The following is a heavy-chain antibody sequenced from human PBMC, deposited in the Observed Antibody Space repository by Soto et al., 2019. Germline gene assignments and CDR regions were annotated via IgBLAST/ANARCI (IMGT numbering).Heavy chain of an antibody. Sequence: GGSLRLSCVASGFTFSSYAMHWVRQAPGKGLEWVAVISYDGSNKYYADSVKGRFTISRDNSKNTLYLQMNSLRAEDTAVYYCARDPRYCTNGVCYNDGMDVWGQGTTVTVSS. CDR2: ISYDGSNK. CDR1: GFTFSSYA. J-gene: IGHJ6*02. V-gene: IGHV3-30*04. D-gene: IGHD2-8*01. CDR3: ARDPRYCTNGVCYNDGMDV.